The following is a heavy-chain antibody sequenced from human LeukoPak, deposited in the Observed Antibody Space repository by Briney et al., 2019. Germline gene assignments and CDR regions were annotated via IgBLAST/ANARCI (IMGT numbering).Heavy chain of an antibody. J-gene: IGHJ4*02. CDR3: AKAPPYKKYFDY. Sequence: GGSLRLSCAASGFTFDDYAMHWVRQAPGKGLEWVSGISWDSGTIGYADSVKGRFTISRDNSKNTLYLQMNSLRAEDTAVYYCAKAPPYKKYFDYWGQGTLVTVSS. CDR1: GFTFDDYA. V-gene: IGHV3-9*01. CDR2: ISWDSGTI. D-gene: IGHD1-1*01.